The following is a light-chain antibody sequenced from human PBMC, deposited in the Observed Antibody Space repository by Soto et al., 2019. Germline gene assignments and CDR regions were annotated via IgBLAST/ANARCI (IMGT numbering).Light chain of an antibody. J-gene: IGKJ5*01. CDR2: GAS. V-gene: IGKV3-20*01. CDR3: HQFGYSPIT. CDR1: QSVSSSY. Sequence: IVLPQSPGTLSLSPVERGNLSRRSSQSVSSSYLAWYQQKPGQAPRLLIYGASSRATGITDRFSGSGSGTDFTLAIRRLEPEDLAVYYCHQFGYSPITFGQGTRLEIK.